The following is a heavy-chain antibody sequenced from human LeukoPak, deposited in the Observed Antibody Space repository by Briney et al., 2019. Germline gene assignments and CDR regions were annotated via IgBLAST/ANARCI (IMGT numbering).Heavy chain of an antibody. J-gene: IGHJ4*02. CDR1: GFTFSSYA. CDR2: ISYDGSNK. Sequence: GGSLRLSCAASGFTFSSYAMHWVRQAPGKGLEWVAVISYDGSNKYYADSVKGRFTISRDNSKNTSYLQMNSLRAEDTAVYYCARRAGGYSHPYDYWGQGILVTVSS. V-gene: IGHV3-30*14. CDR3: ARRAGGYSHPYDY. D-gene: IGHD4-23*01.